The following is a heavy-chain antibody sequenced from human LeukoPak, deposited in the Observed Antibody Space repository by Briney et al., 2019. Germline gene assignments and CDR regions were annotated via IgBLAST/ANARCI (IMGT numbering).Heavy chain of an antibody. CDR2: IYYSGST. Sequence: PSETLSLTCTVSGGSISSSSYYWGWIRQPPGKGLEWIGSIYYSGSTYYNPSLKSRVTISVDTSKNQFSLKLSSVTAADTAVYYCARGIWAYGDYVSAPGLWGRGTLVTVSS. CDR1: GGSISSSSYY. J-gene: IGHJ2*01. V-gene: IGHV4-39*07. CDR3: ARGIWAYGDYVSAPGL. D-gene: IGHD4-17*01.